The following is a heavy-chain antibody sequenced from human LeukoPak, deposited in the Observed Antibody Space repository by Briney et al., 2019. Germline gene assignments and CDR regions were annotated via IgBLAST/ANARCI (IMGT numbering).Heavy chain of an antibody. J-gene: IGHJ4*02. Sequence: SETLSLTCAVYGGSFSGYYWSWIRQPPEKGLEWIGEINHSGSTNHNPSLKSRVTISVDTSKSQFSLKLSSVTAADTALYYCTRGQSYCGADCYSDWGQGTLVTVSS. V-gene: IGHV4-34*01. CDR2: INHSGST. D-gene: IGHD2-21*02. CDR1: GGSFSGYY. CDR3: TRGQSYCGADCYSD.